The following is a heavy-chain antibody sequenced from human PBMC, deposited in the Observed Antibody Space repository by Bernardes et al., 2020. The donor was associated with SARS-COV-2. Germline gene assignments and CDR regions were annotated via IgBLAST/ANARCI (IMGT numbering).Heavy chain of an antibody. CDR2: IKQDGSEK. CDR3: ARARLTGSSWYPNWFDP. V-gene: IGHV3-7*04. Sequence: GSLRLSCAASGFTFSSYWMSWVRQAPGKGLEWVANIKQDGSEKYYVDSVKGRFIISRDNAKNSLYLQMNSLRAEDTAVYYCARARLTGSSWYPNWFDPWGQGTLVTVSS. D-gene: IGHD6-13*01. J-gene: IGHJ5*02. CDR1: GFTFSSYW.